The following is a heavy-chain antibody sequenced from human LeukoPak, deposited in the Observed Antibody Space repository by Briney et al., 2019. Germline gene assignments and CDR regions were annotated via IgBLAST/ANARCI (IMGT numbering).Heavy chain of an antibody. D-gene: IGHD3-22*01. Sequence: GASVKVSCKASGYTFTGYYMHWVRQAPGQGLEWMGWINPNSGGTNYAQKFQGRVTMTRDTSISTAYMELSRLRSDDTAVYYCASYYYDSSGYQTHAFDIWGQGTMVTVSS. J-gene: IGHJ3*02. CDR2: INPNSGGT. CDR1: GYTFTGYY. V-gene: IGHV1-2*02. CDR3: ASYYYDSSGYQTHAFDI.